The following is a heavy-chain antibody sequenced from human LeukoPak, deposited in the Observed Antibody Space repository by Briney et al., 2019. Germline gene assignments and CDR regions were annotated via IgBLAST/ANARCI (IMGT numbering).Heavy chain of an antibody. CDR1: GFTFSTYW. V-gene: IGHV3-7*05. Sequence: GGSLRPSCTASGFTFSTYWISWVRQAPGKGLEWVANIKEDGSEKYSVDSVKGRCTISRDNAKNSLYLQMNSLRAEDTAVYYCARDVKHTAMAGGQLDYWGQGTLVTVSS. CDR3: ARDVKHTAMAGGQLDY. J-gene: IGHJ4*02. CDR2: IKEDGSEK. D-gene: IGHD5-18*01.